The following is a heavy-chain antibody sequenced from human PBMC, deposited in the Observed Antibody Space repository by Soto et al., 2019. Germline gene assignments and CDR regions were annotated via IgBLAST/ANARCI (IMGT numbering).Heavy chain of an antibody. Sequence: QLQLQESGPGLVKPSETLPLTCTVSGGSISSRGYYWGWIRQPPGKGLEWIGTIYYSGSTYYNPSLKSRVTISVDTSKNQFSLKLSSVTAADTAVYCCATSNWFDPWGQGTLVTVSS. CDR1: GGSISSRGYY. V-gene: IGHV4-39*01. CDR3: ATSNWFDP. J-gene: IGHJ5*02. CDR2: IYYSGST.